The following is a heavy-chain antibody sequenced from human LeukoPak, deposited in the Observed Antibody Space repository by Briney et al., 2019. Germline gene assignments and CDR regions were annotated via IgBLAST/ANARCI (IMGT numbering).Heavy chain of an antibody. V-gene: IGHV3-30*02. D-gene: IGHD6-13*01. J-gene: IGHJ4*02. CDR3: AKDSRIAAAGTIGHSYYFDY. CDR1: GFTFSSYG. CDR2: IRYDGSNK. Sequence: GGSLRLSCAASGFTFSSYGMHWVRQAPGKGLEWVAFIRYDGSNKYYADSVKGRFTISRDNSRNTLYLQMNSLRAEDTAVYYCAKDSRIAAAGTIGHSYYFDYWGQGTLVTVSS.